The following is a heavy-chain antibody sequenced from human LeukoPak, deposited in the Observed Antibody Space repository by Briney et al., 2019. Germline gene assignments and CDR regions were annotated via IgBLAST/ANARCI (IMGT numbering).Heavy chain of an antibody. V-gene: IGHV4-30-2*01. CDR3: ARAAGYSYGYAGSGMDV. J-gene: IGHJ6*02. CDR2: IYHSGST. CDR1: GGSISSGGYS. Sequence: SETLSLTCAVSGGSISSGGYSWSWIRQPPGKGLEWIGYIYHSGSTYYNPSLKSRVTISVDRSKNQFSLKLSSVTAADTAVYYCARAAGYSYGYAGSGMDVWGQGTTVTVSS. D-gene: IGHD5-18*01.